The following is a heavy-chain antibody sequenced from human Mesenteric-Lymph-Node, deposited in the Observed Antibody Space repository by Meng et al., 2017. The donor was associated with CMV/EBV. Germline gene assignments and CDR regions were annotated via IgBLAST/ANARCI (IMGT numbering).Heavy chain of an antibody. CDR1: GGSVSSGSYY. V-gene: IGHV4-61*01. Sequence: SETLSLTCTVSGGSVSSGSYYRSWIRQPPGKGLEWIGYIYYSGSTNYNPSLKSRVTISVDTSKNQFSLKLSSVTAADTAVYYCARDGSSSFGYYYYGMDVWGQGTTVTVSS. CDR2: IYYSGST. D-gene: IGHD6-13*01. J-gene: IGHJ6*02. CDR3: ARDGSSSFGYYYYGMDV.